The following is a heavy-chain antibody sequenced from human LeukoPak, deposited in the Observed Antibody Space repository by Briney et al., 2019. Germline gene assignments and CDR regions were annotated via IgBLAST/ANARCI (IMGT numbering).Heavy chain of an antibody. V-gene: IGHV3-7*01. CDR2: IKQDGSEK. CDR3: ARRYMATSAEDFEY. Sequence: GGSLRLSCAASGFTFSSYWMSWVRQAPGKGLEWVANIKQDGSEKYYVDSVKGRFTISRDNAKNSLYLQMNSLRAEEDTAVYYCARRYMATSAEDFEYWGQGILVIVSS. D-gene: IGHD5-24*01. CDR1: GFTFSSYW. J-gene: IGHJ4*02.